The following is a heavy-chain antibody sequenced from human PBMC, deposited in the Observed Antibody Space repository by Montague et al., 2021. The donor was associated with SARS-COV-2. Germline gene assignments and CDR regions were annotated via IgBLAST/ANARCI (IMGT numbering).Heavy chain of an antibody. CDR3: AREGGGSGSYYYSFDY. CDR2: IYYSGST. J-gene: IGHJ4*02. Sequence: SETLSLTCTVSGGSISSYYWSWIRQPPGKGLEWIGYIYYSGSTNHNPSLKSRVTISVDTSKNQFSLKLSSVTAADTAVYYCAREGGGSGSYYYSFDYWGQGTLVTVSS. CDR1: GGSISSYY. D-gene: IGHD3-10*01. V-gene: IGHV4-59*01.